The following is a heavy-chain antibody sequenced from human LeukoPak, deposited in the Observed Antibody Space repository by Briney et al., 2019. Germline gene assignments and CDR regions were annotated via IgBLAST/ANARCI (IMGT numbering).Heavy chain of an antibody. D-gene: IGHD3-22*01. CDR1: GYTFTSYG. Sequence: ASVKVSCKASGYTFTSYGISWVRQAPGQGLEWMGWISAYNGNTNYAQKLQGRVTMTTDTSTSTAYMELRSLRSDDTAVYYCARDTKIMGPDTPFYFDQWGQGTLVTVSS. V-gene: IGHV1-18*01. J-gene: IGHJ4*02. CDR3: ARDTKIMGPDTPFYFDQ. CDR2: ISAYNGNT.